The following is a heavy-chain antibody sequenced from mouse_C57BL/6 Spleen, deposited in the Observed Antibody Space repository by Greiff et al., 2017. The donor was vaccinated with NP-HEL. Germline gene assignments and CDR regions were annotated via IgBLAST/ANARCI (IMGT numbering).Heavy chain of an antibody. CDR3: ERQGSATMKYYLDY. D-gene: IGHD2-4*01. V-gene: IGHV1-55*01. J-gene: IGHJ2*01. Sequence: VQLQQSGAELVKPGASVKMSCKASGYTFTSYWITWVKQRPGQGLEWIGDIYPGSGSTNYNEKFKSKATLTVDTSSSTAYMQLSSLTSEDSAVYYCERQGSATMKYYLDYWGQGTTLTVSS. CDR1: GYTFTSYW. CDR2: IYPGSGST.